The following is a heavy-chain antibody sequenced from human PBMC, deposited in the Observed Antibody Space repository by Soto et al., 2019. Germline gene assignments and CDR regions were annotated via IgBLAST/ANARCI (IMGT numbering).Heavy chain of an antibody. V-gene: IGHV3-30-3*01. J-gene: IGHJ4*02. Sequence: QVQLVESGGGVVQPGRSLRLSCAASGFTFSSYAMHWVRQAPGKGLEWVAVISYDGSNKYYADSVKGRFTISRDNSKSTLYLQVNSLRAEDTAVYYCARDYNYPASGCWDQGTLVTVSS. D-gene: IGHD3-22*01. CDR1: GFTFSSYA. CDR3: ARDYNYPASGC. CDR2: ISYDGSNK.